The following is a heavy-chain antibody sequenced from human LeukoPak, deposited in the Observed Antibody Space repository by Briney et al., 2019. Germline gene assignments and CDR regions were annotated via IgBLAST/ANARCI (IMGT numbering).Heavy chain of an antibody. Sequence: GRSLRLSCAASGFTFSSYGMHCVRQAPGKGLEWVAVISYDGSNKYYADSVKGRFTISRDNSKNTLYLQMNSLRAEDTAVYYCAKDFAGAVADLWGQGTLVTVSS. CDR1: GFTFSSYG. CDR3: AKDFAGAVADL. CDR2: ISYDGSNK. D-gene: IGHD6-19*01. V-gene: IGHV3-30*18. J-gene: IGHJ4*02.